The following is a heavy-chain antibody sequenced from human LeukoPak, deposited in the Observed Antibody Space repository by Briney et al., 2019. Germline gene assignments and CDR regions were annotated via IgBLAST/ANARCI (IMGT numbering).Heavy chain of an antibody. J-gene: IGHJ1*01. V-gene: IGHV4-39*01. CDR3: ARATVVMAYFQH. CDR1: GGSISSSSYY. Sequence: PSETLSLTCTVSGGSISSSSYYWGWIRQPPGKGLGWIGSIYYSGSTYYNPSLKSRVTISVDTPKNQFSLKLSSVTAADTAVYYCARATVVMAYFQHWGQGTLVTVSS. CDR2: IYYSGST. D-gene: IGHD4-23*01.